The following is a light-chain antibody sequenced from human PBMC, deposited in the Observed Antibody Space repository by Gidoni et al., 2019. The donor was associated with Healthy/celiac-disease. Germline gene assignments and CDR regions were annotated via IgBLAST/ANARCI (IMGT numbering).Light chain of an antibody. CDR2: SNN. CDR3: AAWDDSLNAYV. J-gene: IGLJ1*01. CDR1: SSNIGSNT. Sequence: QSVLTQPPSASGTPGQRVTIFCSGSSSNIGSNTVNWYQQLPGTAPKLLIYSNNQRPSRVPDRFSGSKSGTSASLAISGLQSEDEADYYCAAWDDSLNAYVFGTGTKVTVL. V-gene: IGLV1-44*01.